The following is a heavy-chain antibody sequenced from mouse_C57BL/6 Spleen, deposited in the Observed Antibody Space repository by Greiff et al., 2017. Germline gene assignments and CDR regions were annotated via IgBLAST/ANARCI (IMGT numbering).Heavy chain of an antibody. J-gene: IGHJ4*01. CDR2: ILPGSGST. D-gene: IGHD1-1*01. CDR1: GYTFTGYW. CDR3: ASPYGSPLMDY. Sequence: QVQLKESGAELMKPGASVKLSCKATGYTFTGYWIEWVKQRPGHGLEWIGEILPGSGSTNYNEKFKGKATFTADTSSNPAYMQLSSLTTEDSAIYYCASPYGSPLMDYWGQGTSVTVSS. V-gene: IGHV1-9*01.